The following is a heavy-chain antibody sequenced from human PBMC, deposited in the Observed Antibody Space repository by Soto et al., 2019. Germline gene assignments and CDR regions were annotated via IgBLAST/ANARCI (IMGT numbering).Heavy chain of an antibody. CDR1: GGSISSSIYY. CDR2: IFYSGST. Sequence: SETLSLTCTVSGGSISSSIYYGGWIRQPPGKGLEWIGSIFYSGSTYYNPSLKSRVTISVDTSKNQFSLKVSSVTAADTAVYYCARLGGYCTITSCYGYYGMDVWGQGTTVTVSS. J-gene: IGHJ6*02. D-gene: IGHD2-2*01. V-gene: IGHV4-39*01. CDR3: ARLGGYCTITSCYGYYGMDV.